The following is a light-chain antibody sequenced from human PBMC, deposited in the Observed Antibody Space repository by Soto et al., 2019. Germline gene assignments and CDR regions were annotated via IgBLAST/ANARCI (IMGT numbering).Light chain of an antibody. J-gene: IGKJ5*01. CDR1: QSVSSF. Sequence: ETVLTQYPATLSLSPGEGATLSCRASQSVSSFLAWYQQKPGQAPRLLIYGASSRAAGIPDRFSGSGSGTDLTLTITRIENEDSAVYFCQQYTGPTTTFGQGTRLEIK. V-gene: IGKV3-11*01. CDR3: QQYTGPTTT. CDR2: GAS.